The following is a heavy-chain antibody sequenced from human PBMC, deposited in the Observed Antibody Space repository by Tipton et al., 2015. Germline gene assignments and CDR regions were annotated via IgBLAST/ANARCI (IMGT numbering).Heavy chain of an antibody. CDR2: IYQGGST. J-gene: IGHJ6*02. CDR1: GGSLSSGGFS. Sequence: TLSLTCSVSGGSLSSGGFSWSWIRQPPGKGLEWIGCIYQGGSTYYNPSLKSRVTMSVDRPKNQFSLKLTSVTAADTAVYYCARSGYTYGVDVWGQGTTVTVSS. CDR3: ARSGYTYGVDV. V-gene: IGHV4-30-2*01. D-gene: IGHD5-12*01.